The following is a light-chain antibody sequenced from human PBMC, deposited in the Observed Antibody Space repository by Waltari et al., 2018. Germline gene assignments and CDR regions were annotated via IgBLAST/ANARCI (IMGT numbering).Light chain of an antibody. CDR1: SSDVGGYNR. J-gene: IGLJ2*01. CDR2: EVT. V-gene: IGLV2-18*02. CDR3: TSYTSSGTLL. Sequence: QSALTQPPSVSGSPGQSVTLPCTGPSSDVGGYNRVSWYQQPPGTAPKPMIYEVTHRPSGVPDRFSGSKSGNTASLTISGLQAEDEADYYCTSYTSSGTLLFGGGTKLTVV.